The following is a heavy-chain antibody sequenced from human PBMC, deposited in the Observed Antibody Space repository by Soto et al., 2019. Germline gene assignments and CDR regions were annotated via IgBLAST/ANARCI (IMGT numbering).Heavy chain of an antibody. CDR3: ARISYDFWSGPQYGMDV. V-gene: IGHV3-30-3*01. J-gene: IGHJ6*02. D-gene: IGHD3-3*01. Sequence: PGGSLRLSCAASGFTFSSYAMHWVRQAPGKGLEWVAVISYDGSNKYYADSVKGRFTISRDNSKNTLYLQMNSLRAEDTAVYYCARISYDFWSGPQYGMDVWGQGTTVTVSS. CDR2: ISYDGSNK. CDR1: GFTFSSYA.